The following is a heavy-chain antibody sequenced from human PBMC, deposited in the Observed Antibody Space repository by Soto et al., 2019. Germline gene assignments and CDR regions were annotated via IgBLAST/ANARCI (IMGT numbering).Heavy chain of an antibody. Sequence: SETLSLTCTVSGDSISTYYWSWIRQPPGKGLEWIGTIYDSGSTNYNPSLKSRVTISLDTSKNEFSLKLSSVIAADTAMYYCATTNQWLSFDSWGPGTLVTVSS. D-gene: IGHD3-22*01. V-gene: IGHV4-59*01. CDR2: IYDSGST. J-gene: IGHJ4*02. CDR3: ATTNQWLSFDS. CDR1: GDSISTYY.